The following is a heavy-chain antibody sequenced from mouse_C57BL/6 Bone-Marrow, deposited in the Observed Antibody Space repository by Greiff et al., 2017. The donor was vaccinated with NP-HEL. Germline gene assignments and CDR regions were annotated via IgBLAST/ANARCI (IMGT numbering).Heavy chain of an antibody. CDR2: IDPENGDT. V-gene: IGHV14-4*01. D-gene: IGHD1-1*01. CDR3: TTRVTTVVAKVGY. Sequence: VQLKESGAELVRPGASVKLSCTASGFNIKDDYMHWVKQRPEQGLEWIGWIDPENGDTEYASKFQGKATITADTSSHTAYLQLSSLTSEDTDVYYCTTRVTTVVAKVGYWGQGTTLTVSS. J-gene: IGHJ2*01. CDR1: GFNIKDDY.